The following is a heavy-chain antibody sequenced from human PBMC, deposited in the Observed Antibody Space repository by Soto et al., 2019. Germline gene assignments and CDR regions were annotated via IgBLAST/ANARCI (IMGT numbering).Heavy chain of an antibody. CDR1: GGSVSGGSYY. CDR3: ARGGAYCGGHCPPHYLLY. D-gene: IGHD2-21*02. J-gene: IGHJ4*01. Sequence: SETLSLTCTVSGGSVSGGSYYWSWIRQPPGKGLEWIGYIYYNGRTNYNPSLKSRVTLSADTSKNHFSLTLNSVTAADTAVYYCARGGAYCGGHCPPHYLLYSGPGPLVTVSS. V-gene: IGHV4-61*03. CDR2: IYYNGRT.